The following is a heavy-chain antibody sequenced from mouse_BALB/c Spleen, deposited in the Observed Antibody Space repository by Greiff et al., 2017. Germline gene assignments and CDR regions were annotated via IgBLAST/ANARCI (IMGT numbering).Heavy chain of an antibody. V-gene: IGHV5-17*02. CDR2: ISSGSSTI. Sequence: EVMLVESGGGLVQPGGSRKLSCAASGFTFSSFGMHWVRQAPEKGLEWVAYISSGSSTIYYADTVKGRFTISRDNPKNTLFLQMTSLRSEDTAMYYCARGIPYYAMDDWGQGTSVTVSS. CDR3: ARGIPYYAMDD. CDR1: GFTFSSFG. J-gene: IGHJ4*01.